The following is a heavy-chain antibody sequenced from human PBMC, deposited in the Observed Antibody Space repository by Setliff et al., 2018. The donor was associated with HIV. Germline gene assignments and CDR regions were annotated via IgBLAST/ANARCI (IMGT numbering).Heavy chain of an antibody. CDR2: FDPEDGET. V-gene: IGHV1-24*01. J-gene: IGHJ1*01. Sequence: ASVKVSCKVSGYSLTDLSIHWVRQAPGKGLEWMGGFDPEDGETVYAQKLQGRVTMTEDASTDTAYMELSSLRSEDTAMYYCATIRAYYYDSSGQEYFQYWGHGTLVTSSS. CDR3: ATIRAYYYDSSGQEYFQY. D-gene: IGHD3-22*01. CDR1: GYSLTDLS.